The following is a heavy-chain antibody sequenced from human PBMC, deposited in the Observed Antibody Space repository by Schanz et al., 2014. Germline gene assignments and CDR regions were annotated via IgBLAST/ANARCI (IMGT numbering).Heavy chain of an antibody. Sequence: EVRLVESGGGLVQPGGSLRLSCEASGFDFNSYSMNWVRQVPGKGLEWLSYIATSSSTRHYADSVKGRVTISRDNGKNSVSLQMRRLRVEGRAVYYCASGVHVSSLQKGLQFWGRGTLVIVSS. V-gene: IGHV3-48*01. CDR1: GFDFNSYS. CDR2: IATSSSTR. D-gene: IGHD3-10*01. J-gene: IGHJ1*01. CDR3: ASGVHVSSLQKGLQF.